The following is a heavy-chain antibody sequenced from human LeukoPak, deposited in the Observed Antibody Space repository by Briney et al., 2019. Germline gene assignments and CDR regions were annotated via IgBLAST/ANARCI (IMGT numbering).Heavy chain of an antibody. D-gene: IGHD3-22*01. CDR2: ISSSSSYI. J-gene: IGHJ4*02. CDR3: AKGPMIVVVINYFDY. Sequence: GGSLRLSCAASGFTFSSYSMNWVRQAPGKGLEWVSSISSSSSYIYYADSVKGRFTISRDNAKNSLYLQMNSLRAEDTAVYYCAKGPMIVVVINYFDYWGQGTLVTVSS. CDR1: GFTFSSYS. V-gene: IGHV3-21*04.